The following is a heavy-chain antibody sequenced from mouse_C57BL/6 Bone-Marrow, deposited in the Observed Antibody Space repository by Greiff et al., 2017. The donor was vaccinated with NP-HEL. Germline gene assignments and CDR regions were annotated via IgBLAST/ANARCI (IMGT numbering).Heavy chain of an antibody. CDR3: ARNDYDGEDAMDY. V-gene: IGHV1-69*01. CDR1: GYTFTSYW. D-gene: IGHD2-4*01. CDR2: IDPSDSYS. Sequence: VQLQQPGAELVMPGASVKLSCKASGYTFTSYWMHWVKQRPGPGLEWIGEIDPSDSYSNYNQKFKGKSTLTVDKSSSTAYMPLSSLTSEDSAVYYCARNDYDGEDAMDYWGQGTAVTVSS. J-gene: IGHJ4*01.